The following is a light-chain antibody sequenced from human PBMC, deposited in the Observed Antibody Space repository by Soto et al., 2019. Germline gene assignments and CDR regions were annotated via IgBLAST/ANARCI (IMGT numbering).Light chain of an antibody. Sequence: EIVLTQSPATLSLSPGERATLSCRASQSVSSYLAWYQQKPGQAPRVLIYDASNRATAIPARFSDSGSWTNFTPPISSREPEDFAVYYCQQRSNWPPSTFGGGTKVEIK. CDR1: QSVSSY. CDR3: QQRSNWPPST. V-gene: IGKV3-11*01. J-gene: IGKJ4*01. CDR2: DAS.